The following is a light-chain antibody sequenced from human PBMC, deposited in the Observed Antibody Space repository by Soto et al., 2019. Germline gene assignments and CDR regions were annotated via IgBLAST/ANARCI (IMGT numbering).Light chain of an antibody. Sequence: VFTRSPGTLSLSTGGTVTVSCRSIQTVSSFYFAWSPQKPGQAPSLLIYGVSSRATGIPDRFSGSGSGTDFTLSISRLEPEDFAVYFCQQHGGAPPITFGQGTRLEI. CDR2: GVS. V-gene: IGKV3-20*01. CDR3: QQHGGAPPIT. J-gene: IGKJ5*01. CDR1: QTVSSFY.